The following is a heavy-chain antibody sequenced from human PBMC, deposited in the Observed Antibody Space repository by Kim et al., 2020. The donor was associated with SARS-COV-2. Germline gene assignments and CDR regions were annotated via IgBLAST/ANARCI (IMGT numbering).Heavy chain of an antibody. V-gene: IGHV3-33*08. CDR3: VAWNDGAY. CDR1: GFTFSNYG. J-gene: IGHJ4*02. Sequence: GGSLRLSCAASGFTFSNYGMHWVRQAPGKGLELVAAIWHDGSNKYFADSVKGRFTISRDNSKNTVSLQMNSLRAEDTALYYCVAWNDGAYWGQGTLVTVSS. D-gene: IGHD1-1*01. CDR2: IWHDGSNK.